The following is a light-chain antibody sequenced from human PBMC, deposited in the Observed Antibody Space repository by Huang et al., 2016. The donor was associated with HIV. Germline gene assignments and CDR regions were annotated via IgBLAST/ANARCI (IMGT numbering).Light chain of an antibody. CDR1: QSVTGNY. Sequence: VLQQSPGTLSLSPGERAILSCRASQSVTGNYLAWYQQKPCQAPRLLISGASIKATGSPDYTLTISRLEPEDFAVFYCQQYGSLPLTFGGGTKVEIK. V-gene: IGKV3-20*01. CDR3: QQYGSLPLT. CDR2: GAS. J-gene: IGKJ4*01.